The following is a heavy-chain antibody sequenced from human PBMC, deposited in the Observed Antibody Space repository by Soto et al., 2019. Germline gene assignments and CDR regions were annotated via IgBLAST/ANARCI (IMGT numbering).Heavy chain of an antibody. Sequence: QVQLVESGGGVVQPGRSLRLSCAASGFTFSSYGMHWVRQAPGKGLEWVAVISYDESNKYYADSVKGRFTISRDNSKNTLYLQMNSLRAEDTAVYYCAKSPLSVTSSYYFDYWGQGTLVTVSS. J-gene: IGHJ4*02. CDR3: AKSPLSVTSSYYFDY. V-gene: IGHV3-30*18. D-gene: IGHD4-17*01. CDR1: GFTFSSYG. CDR2: ISYDESNK.